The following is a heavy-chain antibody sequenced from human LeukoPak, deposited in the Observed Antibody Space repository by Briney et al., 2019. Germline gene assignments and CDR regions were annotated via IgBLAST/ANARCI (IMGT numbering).Heavy chain of an antibody. CDR1: GGSISSSSYY. CDR2: IYYSGST. CDR3: ARGIAVAAHYFDY. J-gene: IGHJ4*02. V-gene: IGHV4-39*07. Sequence: KASETLSLTCTVSGGSISSSSYYWGWIRQPPGKGLEWIGSIYYSGSTYYNPSLKSRVTISVDTSKNQFSLKLSSVTAADTAVYYCARGIAVAAHYFDYWGQGTLVTVSS. D-gene: IGHD6-19*01.